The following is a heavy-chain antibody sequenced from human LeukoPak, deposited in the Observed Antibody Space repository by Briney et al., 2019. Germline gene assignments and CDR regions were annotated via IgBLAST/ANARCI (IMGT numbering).Heavy chain of an antibody. J-gene: IGHJ3*02. CDR3: AKKGYSSGKTDDFDI. V-gene: IGHV3-30-3*02. Sequence: GRSLRLSCEASGFTFTSYAIHWFRQAPGKGLEWVAVISSDGSNKYYADSVKGRFTISRDNSKNTLYLQMSSVRAEDTAIYYCAKKGYSSGKTDDFDIWGQGTMVTVSS. CDR2: ISSDGSNK. CDR1: GFTFTSYA. D-gene: IGHD6-19*01.